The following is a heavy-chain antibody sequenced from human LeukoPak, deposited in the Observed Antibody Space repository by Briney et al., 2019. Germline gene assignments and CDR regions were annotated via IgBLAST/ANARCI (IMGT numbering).Heavy chain of an antibody. CDR2: ISGSGGST. D-gene: IGHD3-9*01. CDR3: TPYYDILTGFDY. V-gene: IGHV3-23*01. Sequence: GGSLRLSCAASGFTFSSYAMSWVRQAPGKGLEWVSAISGSGGSTYYADSVKGRFTISRDNSKNTLYLQMNSLKTEDTAVYYCTPYYDILTGFDYWGQGTLVTVSS. CDR1: GFTFSSYA. J-gene: IGHJ4*02.